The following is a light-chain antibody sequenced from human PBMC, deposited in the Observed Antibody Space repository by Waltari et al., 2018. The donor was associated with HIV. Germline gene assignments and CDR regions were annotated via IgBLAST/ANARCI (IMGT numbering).Light chain of an antibody. J-gene: IGLJ1*01. CDR3: GSYTDTNNHYV. CDR2: EVT. V-gene: IGLV2-8*01. Sequence: QSALTQPPSASGSPGQSVTISCTGTSSDIGGYNYVSWYQQHPGKAPKLLIYEVTKRPSGVPDRFSGAKSGNTASLTVSGLQPEDEADYYCGSYTDTNNHYVFGTGTKVT. CDR1: SSDIGGYNY.